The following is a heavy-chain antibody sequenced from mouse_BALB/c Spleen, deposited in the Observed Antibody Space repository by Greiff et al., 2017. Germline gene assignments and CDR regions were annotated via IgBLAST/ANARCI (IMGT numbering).Heavy chain of an antibody. CDR1: GYTFTSYW. Sequence: QVQLQQPGAELVKPGASVKLSCKASGYTFTSYWMHWVKQRPGQGLEWIGEINPSNGRTNYNEKFKSKATLTVDKSSSTAYMQLSSLTSEDSAVYYCARRGGYRYDGYFDVWGAGTTVTVSS. J-gene: IGHJ1*01. CDR3: ARRGGYRYDGYFDV. CDR2: INPSNGRT. D-gene: IGHD2-14*01. V-gene: IGHV1S81*02.